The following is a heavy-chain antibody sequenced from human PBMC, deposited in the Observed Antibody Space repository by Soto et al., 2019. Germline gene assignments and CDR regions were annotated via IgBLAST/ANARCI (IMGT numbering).Heavy chain of an antibody. CDR1: GGSVSSSGYY. CDR2: IYYSGST. V-gene: IGHV4-31*03. CDR3: ARSVFP. Sequence: SETLSLTCTVSGGSVSSSGYYWSWIRQHPGKGLEWIGYIYYSGSTYYNPSLKSRVTISVDTPKNQFSLKLSSVTAADTAVYYCARSVFPWGQGTLVTSPQ. J-gene: IGHJ5*02.